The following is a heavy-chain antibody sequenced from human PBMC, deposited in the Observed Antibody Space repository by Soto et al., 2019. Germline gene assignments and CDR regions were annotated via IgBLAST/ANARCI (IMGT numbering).Heavy chain of an antibody. D-gene: IGHD1-20*01. CDR2: IGRTRKYI. J-gene: IGHJ4*02. CDR1: LFTFYDYS. V-gene: IGHV3-48*02. CDR3: ARDHNWSFDY. Sequence: GGSLRLSCAASLFTFYDYSMNWVRQAPGKGLEWVSYIGRTRKYIDYADSVKGRFTISRDGAKNSVFLQMNSLRDEDTAVYYCARDHNWSFDYWGQGIPVTVSS.